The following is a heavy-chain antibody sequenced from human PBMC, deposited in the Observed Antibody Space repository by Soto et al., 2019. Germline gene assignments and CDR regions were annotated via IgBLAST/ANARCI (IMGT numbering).Heavy chain of an antibody. D-gene: IGHD1-26*01. CDR1: GGSINSDDSF. CDR3: ARQLPVGATSWFDP. V-gene: IGHV4-39*01. Sequence: SETLSLTCSVSGGSINSDDSFWGWVRQSPGKGLEWIGSLYYGGSTFYSPSLKGRVTISLDTSKNQFSLRLTSVTAADTAIYYCARQLPVGATSWFDPWGQGTLVTVSS. CDR2: LYYGGST. J-gene: IGHJ5*02.